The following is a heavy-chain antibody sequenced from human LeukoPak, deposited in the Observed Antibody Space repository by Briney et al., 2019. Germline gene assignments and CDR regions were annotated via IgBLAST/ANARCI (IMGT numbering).Heavy chain of an antibody. CDR3: ARAFRGIFGVFEAFDV. Sequence: PSETLSLTCTVSGGSISSSSYYWGWIRQPPGKGLEWIGEINYSGSTNYNPSLKSRVNISEDTSKNQFSLKLSSVTAADTAVYYCARAFRGIFGVFEAFDVWGQGTMVTVSS. CDR2: INYSGST. J-gene: IGHJ3*01. CDR1: GGSISSSSYY. D-gene: IGHD3-3*01. V-gene: IGHV4-39*07.